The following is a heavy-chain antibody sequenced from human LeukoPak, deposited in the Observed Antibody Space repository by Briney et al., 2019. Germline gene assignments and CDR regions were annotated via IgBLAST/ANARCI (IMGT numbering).Heavy chain of an antibody. CDR2: ISDDGRDV. CDR3: ARVGRVSIYPSYMDV. CDR1: GFTFSTFP. D-gene: IGHD6-6*01. Sequence: GTSLRLSCEASGFTFSTFPMHWVRQTPDKGLEWVAVISDDGRDVYYADSVKGRFTISRDNSKNTLSLQMHSVSPEDTAVVYCARVGRVSIYPSYMDVWGKGTTVTVSS. J-gene: IGHJ6*03. V-gene: IGHV3-30*04.